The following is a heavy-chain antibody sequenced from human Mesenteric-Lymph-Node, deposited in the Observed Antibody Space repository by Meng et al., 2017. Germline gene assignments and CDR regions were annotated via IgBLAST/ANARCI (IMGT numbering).Heavy chain of an antibody. V-gene: IGHV3-21*01. CDR1: GFTFSSYS. Sequence: GESLKISCAASGFTFSSYSMNWVRQAPGKGLEWVSSISSSSSYIYYADSVKGRFTISRDNAKNSLYLQMNSLRAEDTAVYYCASSIAVATLGYWGQGTLVTVSS. J-gene: IGHJ4*02. CDR2: ISSSSSYI. CDR3: ASSIAVATLGY. D-gene: IGHD6-19*01.